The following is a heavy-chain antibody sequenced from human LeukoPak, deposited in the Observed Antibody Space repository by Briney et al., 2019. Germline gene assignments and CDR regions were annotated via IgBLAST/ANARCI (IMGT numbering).Heavy chain of an antibody. CDR1: GFTFKNYA. CDR3: AREDSNSYGSGSYYNDDC. CDR2: ISGDGGST. V-gene: IGHV3-23*01. D-gene: IGHD3-10*01. J-gene: IGHJ4*02. Sequence: AGSLRLSCTASGFTFKNYAMSWVRQAPGKGLEWVSAISGDGGSTYYADSVKGRFTISRDNSRNTLYLQVDSLRAKDTAVYYCAREDSNSYGSGSYYNDDCWGQGTLVTVSS.